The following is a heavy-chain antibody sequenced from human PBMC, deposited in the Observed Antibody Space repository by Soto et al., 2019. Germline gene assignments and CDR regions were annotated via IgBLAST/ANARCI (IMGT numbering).Heavy chain of an antibody. V-gene: IGHV4-39*01. Sequence: SETLSLTCTVSGDSIISSDFYWVWFRQPPGKGLEWIGSIFYLGSSYYNPSLKSRVTMSVDTSKNQFSLRLRSVTAADTALYFCARHSLALRKNNWFDPWGQGIMVTVPQ. J-gene: IGHJ5*02. CDR1: GDSIISSDFY. CDR2: IFYLGSS. CDR3: ARHSLALRKNNWFDP. D-gene: IGHD3-3*02.